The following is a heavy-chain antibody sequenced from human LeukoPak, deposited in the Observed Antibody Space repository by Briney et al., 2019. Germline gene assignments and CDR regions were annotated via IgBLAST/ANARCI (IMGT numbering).Heavy chain of an antibody. CDR1: GGSISSYY. V-gene: IGHV4-4*07. J-gene: IGHJ6*03. Sequence: PSETLSLACTVSGGSISSYYWSWIRQPAGKGLEWIGRIYTSGSTNYNPPLKSRVTISVDTSKNQFSLKLSSVTAADTAAYYCASTPGATIYYYYYYMDVWGKGTTVTVSS. CDR3: ASTPGATIYYYYYYMDV. D-gene: IGHD1-26*01. CDR2: IYTSGST.